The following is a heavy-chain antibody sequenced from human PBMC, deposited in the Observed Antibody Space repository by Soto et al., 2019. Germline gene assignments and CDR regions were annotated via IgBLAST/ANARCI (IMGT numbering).Heavy chain of an antibody. V-gene: IGHV3-33*01. CDR3: ERDNYGSGMSVDY. J-gene: IGHJ4*02. D-gene: IGHD3-10*01. CDR2: IWYEGSNK. CDR1: GFAFSTYA. Sequence: QVQLVESGGGVVQPGRSLRLSCAASGFAFSTYAMHWVRQAPGSGLEWVAVIWYEGSNKYYADSVKGRFTISRDNSKNTQYLQVSSLRAEDTAVYYCERDNYGSGMSVDYLGQGTLVTVSS.